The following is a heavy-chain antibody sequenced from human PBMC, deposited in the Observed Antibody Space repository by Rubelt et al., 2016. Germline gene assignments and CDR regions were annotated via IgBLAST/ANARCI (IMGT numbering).Heavy chain of an antibody. CDR2: ISSSSSYI. V-gene: IGHV3-21*01. J-gene: IGHJ4*02. CDR3: ASWGYCSGGSCYSYYFDY. D-gene: IGHD2-15*01. Sequence: SISSSSSYIYYADSVKGRFTISRDNAKNSLYLQMNSLRAEDTAVYYCASWGYCSGGSCYSYYFDYWGQGTLVTVSS.